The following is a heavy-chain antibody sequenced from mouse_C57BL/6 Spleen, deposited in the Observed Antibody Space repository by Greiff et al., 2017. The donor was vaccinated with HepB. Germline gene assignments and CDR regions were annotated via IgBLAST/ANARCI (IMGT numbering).Heavy chain of an antibody. J-gene: IGHJ3*01. D-gene: IGHD1-1*02. CDR3: ARQRAGAWFAY. CDR2: ISNGGGST. CDR1: GFTFSDYY. V-gene: IGHV5-12*01. Sequence: EVQGVESGGGLVQPGGSLKLSCAASGFTFSDYYMYWVRQTPEKRLEWVAYISNGGGSTYYPDTVKGRFTISRDNAKNTLYLQMSRLKSEDTAMYYCARQRAGAWFAYWGQGTLVTVSA.